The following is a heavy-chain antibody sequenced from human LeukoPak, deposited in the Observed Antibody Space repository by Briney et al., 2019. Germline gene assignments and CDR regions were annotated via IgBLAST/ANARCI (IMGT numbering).Heavy chain of an antibody. CDR2: ISSSSSYI. CDR3: ARDGPPYCSGGSCYSDFGI. D-gene: IGHD2-15*01. V-gene: IGHV3-21*01. Sequence: PGGSLRLFCAASGFTFSSYSMNWVRQAPGKGLEWVSSISSSSSYIYYADSVKGRFTISRDNAKNSLYLQMNSLRAEDTAVYYCARDGPPYCSGGSCYSDFGIWGQGTMVTVSS. CDR1: GFTFSSYS. J-gene: IGHJ3*02.